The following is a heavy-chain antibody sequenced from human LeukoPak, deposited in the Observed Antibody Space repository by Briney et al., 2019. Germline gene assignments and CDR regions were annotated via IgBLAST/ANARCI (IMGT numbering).Heavy chain of an antibody. CDR3: AKKTSSAYSGNFDY. CDR1: GFTFSSYG. J-gene: IGHJ4*02. D-gene: IGHD3-22*01. V-gene: IGHV3-30*18. Sequence: GGSLRLSCAASGFTFSSYGMHWVRQAPGKGLEWVAVISYDGSNKYYADSVKGRFTISRDNSKNTLYLHMNSLRVEDTAVYYCAKKTSSAYSGNFDYWGQGTLVTVSS. CDR2: ISYDGSNK.